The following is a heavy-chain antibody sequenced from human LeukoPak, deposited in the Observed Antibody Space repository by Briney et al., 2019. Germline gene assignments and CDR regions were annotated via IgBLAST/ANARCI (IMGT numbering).Heavy chain of an antibody. Sequence: GGSLRLSCAASTFTFSSYGMHWVRQAPGKGLEWVAFIRSDGTIKYYADSVKGRFTISRDNSKNTLYLQMNSLRAEDTAVYYCASNDYGDYLDDYFDYWGQGTLVTVSS. J-gene: IGHJ4*02. CDR1: TFTFSSYG. CDR3: ASNDYGDYLDDYFDY. D-gene: IGHD4-17*01. CDR2: IRSDGTIK. V-gene: IGHV3-30*02.